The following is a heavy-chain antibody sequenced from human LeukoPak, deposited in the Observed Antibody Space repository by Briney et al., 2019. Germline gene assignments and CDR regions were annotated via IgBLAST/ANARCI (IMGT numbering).Heavy chain of an antibody. CDR2: INPNSGDT. D-gene: IGHD2-15*01. V-gene: IGHV1-2*02. J-gene: IGHJ4*02. CDR3: ARPGALSGGSWYFDY. CDR1: GYTFTDYY. Sequence: GASVKVSCKASGYTFTDYYMHWVRQAPGQGLEWMGWINPNSGDTNSAQKFQGRVTMTRDTSISTAYMELIKLRSDDTAVYYCARPGALSGGSWYFDYWGQGTLVTVSS.